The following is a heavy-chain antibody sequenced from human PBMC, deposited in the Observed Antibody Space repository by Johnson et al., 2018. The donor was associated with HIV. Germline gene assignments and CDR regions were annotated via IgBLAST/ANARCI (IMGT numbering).Heavy chain of an antibody. CDR2: INWNGGSI. V-gene: IGHV3-20*01. CDR1: GFTFDDYG. D-gene: IGHD3-3*01. Sequence: VQLVESGGGVARPGGSLRLSCVASGFTFDDYGMSWVRQAPGKGLEWVSGINWNGGSIHYADSLKGRFTLSSDNAKKYLYLQMNSLSAEDTALYICARVTIFGVVIDHDAFDIWGQGAMVTVSS. CDR3: ARVTIFGVVIDHDAFDI. J-gene: IGHJ3*02.